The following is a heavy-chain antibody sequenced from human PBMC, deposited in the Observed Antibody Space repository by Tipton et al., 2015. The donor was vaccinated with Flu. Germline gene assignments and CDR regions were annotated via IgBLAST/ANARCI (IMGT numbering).Heavy chain of an antibody. D-gene: IGHD3-3*01. Sequence: SLRLSCAASGFTFSSYWMSWVRQAPGKGLEWVANIKQDGSEKYYVDSVKGRFTISRDNAKNSLYLQMNSLRAEDTAVYYCARGTSYDFWSGYYTGIVLNWFDPWGQGTLVTVSS. V-gene: IGHV3-7*01. J-gene: IGHJ5*02. CDR2: IKQDGSEK. CDR1: GFTFSSYW. CDR3: ARGTSYDFWSGYYTGIVLNWFDP.